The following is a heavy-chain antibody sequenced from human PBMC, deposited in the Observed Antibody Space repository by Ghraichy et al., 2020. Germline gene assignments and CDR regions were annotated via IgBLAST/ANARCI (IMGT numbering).Heavy chain of an antibody. Sequence: VKVSCKASGGTFSSYAISWVRQAPGQGLEWMGGIIPIFGTANYAQKFQGRVTITTDESTSTAYMELSSLRSEDTAVYYCARGIDSSGYYYYFDYWGQGTLVTVSS. CDR1: GGTFSSYA. D-gene: IGHD3-22*01. CDR2: IIPIFGTA. CDR3: ARGIDSSGYYYYFDY. J-gene: IGHJ4*02. V-gene: IGHV1-69*05.